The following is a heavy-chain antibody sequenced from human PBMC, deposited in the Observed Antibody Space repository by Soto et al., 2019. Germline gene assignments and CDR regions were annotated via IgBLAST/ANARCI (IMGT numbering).Heavy chain of an antibody. CDR1: GYTFTTYY. V-gene: IGHV1-46*04. CDR3: ARAGYCSGGTCFHGNCDY. D-gene: IGHD2-15*01. Sequence: QVQLVQSGAEVKRTGASVKVSCKASGYTFTTYYMHWVRQAPGQGLEWLGIINPNGGSTTYAQKLQGRVTMTRDTSTSTVYLGLSSLRSEDTAVYYCARAGYCSGGTCFHGNCDYWGQGTLVTVSA. CDR2: INPNGGST. J-gene: IGHJ4*02.